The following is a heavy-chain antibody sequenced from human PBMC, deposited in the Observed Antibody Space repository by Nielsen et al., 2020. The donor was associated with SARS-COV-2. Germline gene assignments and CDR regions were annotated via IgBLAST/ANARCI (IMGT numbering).Heavy chain of an antibody. J-gene: IGHJ4*02. CDR3: ARDQTGPDYYGSGSYALDY. CDR2: IWYDGSNK. CDR1: GFTFSSYG. V-gene: IGHV3-33*01. D-gene: IGHD3-10*01. Sequence: GESLKISCEASGFTFSSYGMHWVRQAPGKGLEWVAVIWYDGSNKYYADSVKGRFTISRDNSKNTLYLQMNSLRAEDTAVYYCARDQTGPDYYGSGSYALDYWGQGTLVTVSS.